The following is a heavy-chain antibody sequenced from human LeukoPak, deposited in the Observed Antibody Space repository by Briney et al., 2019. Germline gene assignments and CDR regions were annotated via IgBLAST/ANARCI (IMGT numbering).Heavy chain of an antibody. V-gene: IGHV4-59*12. J-gene: IGHJ4*02. CDR2: IHYSGST. CDR1: GGSISPYY. Sequence: PSETLSLTCTVSGGSISPYYWSWIRQPPGKGLEWIGYIHYSGSTNYNPSLRSRVTMSVDPSKNQFSLKLTSVTAADTAVYYCARDLTGTTHFDYWGQGTLVTVSP. D-gene: IGHD1-20*01. CDR3: ARDLTGTTHFDY.